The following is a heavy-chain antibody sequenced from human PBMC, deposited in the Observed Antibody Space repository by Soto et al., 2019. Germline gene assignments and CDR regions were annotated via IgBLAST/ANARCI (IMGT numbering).Heavy chain of an antibody. D-gene: IGHD4-17*01. CDR3: ARDQEVNYSDYGGSDFYYGMDV. V-gene: IGHV4-31*03. CDR1: GDSISSGGYY. J-gene: IGHJ6*02. CDR2: IYHSGST. Sequence: QVQLQESGPGLVKPSQTLSLTCSVSGDSISSGGYYWSWIRQRPGKGLEWIGYIYHSGSTYYNPSLKSRLTISIDTSKNQFSQKLSSVTAADTAVYYCARDQEVNYSDYGGSDFYYGMDVWGQGATVTVSS.